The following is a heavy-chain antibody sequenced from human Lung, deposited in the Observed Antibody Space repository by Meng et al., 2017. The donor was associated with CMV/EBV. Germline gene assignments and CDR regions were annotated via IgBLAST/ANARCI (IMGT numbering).Heavy chain of an antibody. D-gene: IGHD3-3*01. Sequence: SVKVSXKASGDTFNKYVTSWVRQAPGQGLEWMGGIIPMRTTTNYAQRFQGRVTITADTSTATVYMELSSLRSEDTAMYYCVASEEFYHFRSGWEWYYHYGMDVWGPGTTVTVSS. J-gene: IGHJ6*02. CDR3: VASEEFYHFRSGWEWYYHYGMDV. CDR1: GDTFNKYV. V-gene: IGHV1-69*10. CDR2: IIPMRTTT.